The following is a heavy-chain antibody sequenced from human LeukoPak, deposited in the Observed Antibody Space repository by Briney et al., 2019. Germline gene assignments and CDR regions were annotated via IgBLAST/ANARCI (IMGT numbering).Heavy chain of an antibody. CDR1: GYTFTGYY. D-gene: IGHD1-26*01. Sequence: GASVKVSCKASGYTFTGYYMHWVRQAPGQGLEWMGWINPNSGGTNYAQKFQGRVTMTRDTSISTAYMELSRLRSDDTAVYYCARDTEEIISGSFYLNWFDSWGQGTLVTVSS. CDR3: ARDTEEIISGSFYLNWFDS. V-gene: IGHV1-2*02. CDR2: INPNSGGT. J-gene: IGHJ5*01.